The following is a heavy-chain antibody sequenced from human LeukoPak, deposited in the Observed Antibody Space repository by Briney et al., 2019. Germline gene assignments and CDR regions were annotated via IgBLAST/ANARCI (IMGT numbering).Heavy chain of an antibody. V-gene: IGHV3-23*01. Sequence: PGGSLRLSCAASGFTFSSYAMSWVRQAPGKGLEWVSAISGSGGSTYYADSVKGRFTISRDNSKNTLYLQMNSLRAEDTAVYYCAKAPYSGSYSTHNDYWGQGTLVTVSS. CDR2: ISGSGGST. CDR1: GFTFSSYA. D-gene: IGHD1-26*01. CDR3: AKAPYSGSYSTHNDY. J-gene: IGHJ4*02.